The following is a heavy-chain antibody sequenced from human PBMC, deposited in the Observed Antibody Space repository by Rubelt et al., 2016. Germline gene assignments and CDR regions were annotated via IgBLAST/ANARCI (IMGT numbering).Heavy chain of an antibody. J-gene: IGHJ5*02. Sequence: EVQLVQSGAEVKKPGESLKISCKGSGYSFTSYWIGWVRQMPGKGLEWMGRIDPRDSYTNYSPSVQGPVTISADKSISTAYLQWSSMKASDTAMYYCARHVNHNWFDPWGQGTLVTVSS. D-gene: IGHD1-14*01. V-gene: IGHV5-10-1*01. CDR1: GYSFTSYW. CDR2: IDPRDSYT. CDR3: ARHVNHNWFDP.